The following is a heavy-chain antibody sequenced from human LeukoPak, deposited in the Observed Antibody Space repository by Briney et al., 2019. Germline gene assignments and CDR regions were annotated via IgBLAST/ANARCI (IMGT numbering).Heavy chain of an antibody. V-gene: IGHV4-59*01. D-gene: IGHD3-22*01. Sequence: SETLSLTCAVYGGSFSSYYWSWIRQPPGKGLEWIGYIYYSGSTNYNPSLKSRVTISVDTSKNQFSLKLSSVTAADTAVYYCARGLAYYYDSSGYYDYWGQGTLVTVSS. J-gene: IGHJ4*02. CDR3: ARGLAYYYDSSGYYDY. CDR1: GGSFSSYY. CDR2: IYYSGST.